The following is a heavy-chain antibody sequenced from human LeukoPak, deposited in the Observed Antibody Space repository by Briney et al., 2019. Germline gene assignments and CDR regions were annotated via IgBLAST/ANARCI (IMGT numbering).Heavy chain of an antibody. CDR2: IWYDGSNK. V-gene: IGHV3-33*01. J-gene: IGHJ6*02. D-gene: IGHD6-13*01. CDR3: ARESLAAGTYGMDV. CDR1: GFTFSSYG. Sequence: GGSLRLSCAASGFTFSSYGVHWVRQAPGKGLEWVAVIWYDGSNKYYADSVKGRFTISRDNSKNTLYLQMNSLRAEDTAVYYCARESLAAGTYGMDVWGQGTTVTVSS.